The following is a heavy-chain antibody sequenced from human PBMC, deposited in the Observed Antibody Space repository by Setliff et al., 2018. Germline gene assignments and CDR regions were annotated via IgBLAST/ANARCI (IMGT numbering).Heavy chain of an antibody. V-gene: IGHV3-7*01. CDR3: ARDPAYGSRFYYSYYGMDV. CDR2: IEQDGSEK. Sequence: PGGSLRLSCAASGFTFSRHWMRWGRQAPGKGLEWVANIEQDGSEKYYVDSVKGRFTISRDNAKNSLYLQMNSLRAEDPAVYYCARDPAYGSRFYYSYYGMDVWGQGTTVTVSS. D-gene: IGHD3-10*01. CDR1: GFTFSRHW. J-gene: IGHJ6*02.